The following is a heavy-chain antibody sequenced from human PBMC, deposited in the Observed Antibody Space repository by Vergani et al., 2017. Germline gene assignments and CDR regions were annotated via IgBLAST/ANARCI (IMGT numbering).Heavy chain of an antibody. CDR1: GFTFSSYS. Sequence: EVQLVESGGGLVKPGGSLRLSCAASGFTFSSYSMNWVRQAPGKGLEWVSSISSSSSYIYYADSVKGRFTISRDNSKNTLYLQMNSLRAEDTAVYYCAKGGVWRIVLMVYADYWGQGTLVTVSS. D-gene: IGHD2-8*01. J-gene: IGHJ4*02. CDR3: AKGGVWRIVLMVYADY. V-gene: IGHV3-21*04. CDR2: ISSSSSYI.